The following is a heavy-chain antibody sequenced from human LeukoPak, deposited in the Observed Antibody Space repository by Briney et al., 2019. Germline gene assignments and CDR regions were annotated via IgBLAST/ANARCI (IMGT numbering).Heavy chain of an antibody. CDR1: GYTFTGYY. D-gene: IGHD3-10*01. V-gene: IGHV1-2*02. J-gene: IGHJ5*02. CDR2: INPNSGGT. Sequence: GASVKVSCKASGYTFTGYYIHWVRQAHGQGLEWMGWINPNSGGTNYAQKFQGRVMMTRDTSITTAYMELNRLRSDDTAVYYCARGPARGNWFDPWGQGTLVTVSS. CDR3: ARGPARGNWFDP.